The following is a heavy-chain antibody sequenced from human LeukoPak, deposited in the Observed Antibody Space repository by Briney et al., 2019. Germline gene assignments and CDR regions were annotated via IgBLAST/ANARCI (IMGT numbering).Heavy chain of an antibody. CDR2: IYYSGST. CDR3: ARGGNYGSGRGLWTDFDY. J-gene: IGHJ4*02. Sequence: TSETLSLTCTVSGGSISSSSYYWGWIRQPPEKGPEWIGSIYYSGSTYYNPSLKSRVTISVDTSKNQFSLRLSSVTAADTAVYYCARGGNYGSGRGLWTDFDYWGQGTLVTVSS. V-gene: IGHV4-39*01. D-gene: IGHD3-10*01. CDR1: GGSISSSSYY.